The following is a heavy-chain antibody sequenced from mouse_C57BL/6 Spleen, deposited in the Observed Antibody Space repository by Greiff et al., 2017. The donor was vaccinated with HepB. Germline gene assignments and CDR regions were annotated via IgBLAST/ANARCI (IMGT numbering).Heavy chain of an antibody. CDR1: GYTFTEYT. CDR3: ARHEKIGDYYGSSWYFDV. CDR2: FYPGSGSI. D-gene: IGHD1-1*01. Sequence: QVQLQQSGAELVKPGASVKLSCKASGYTFTEYTIHWVKQRSGQGLEWIGWFYPGSGSIKYNEKFKDKATLTADTSSSTVYMELSRLTSEDSAVYFCARHEKIGDYYGSSWYFDVWGTGTTVTVSS. J-gene: IGHJ1*03. V-gene: IGHV1-62-2*01.